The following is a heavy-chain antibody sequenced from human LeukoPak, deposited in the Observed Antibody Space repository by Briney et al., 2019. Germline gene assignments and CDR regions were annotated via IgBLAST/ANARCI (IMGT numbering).Heavy chain of an antibody. CDR1: GFTFSSYA. D-gene: IGHD1-26*01. Sequence: PGGSLRLSCAASGFTFSSYAMSWVRQAPGKGLEWVSAISGSGGSIYYADSVKGRFTISRDNSKNTLYLQMNSLRAEDTAVYYCAKGNEWELLRYFDYWGQGTLVTVSS. CDR2: ISGSGGSI. V-gene: IGHV3-23*01. CDR3: AKGNEWELLRYFDY. J-gene: IGHJ4*02.